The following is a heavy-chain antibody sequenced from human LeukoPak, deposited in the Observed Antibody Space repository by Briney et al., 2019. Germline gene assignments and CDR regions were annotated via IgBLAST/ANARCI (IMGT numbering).Heavy chain of an antibody. CDR3: ARGSVAGTDFDY. CDR1: GFTFSDYD. D-gene: IGHD6-19*01. J-gene: IGHJ4*02. CDR2: ISSSGSTI. Sequence: PGGSLRLSCAASGFTFSDYDMSWSRQAPGKGLKRVSYISSSGSTIYYADSVEGRFTISRDNAKNSLYLQMNSLRAEDTAVYYCARGSVAGTDFDYWGQGTLVTVSS. V-gene: IGHV3-11*01.